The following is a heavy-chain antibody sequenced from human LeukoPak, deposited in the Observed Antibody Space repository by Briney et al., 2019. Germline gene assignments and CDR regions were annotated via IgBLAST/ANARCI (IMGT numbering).Heavy chain of an antibody. CDR1: GGTFSSCA. CDR2: INPILGIA. Sequence: SVKVSCKASGGTFSSCAISWVRQAPGQGLEWMGRINPILGIANYTQKFQGRVTITADKSTSTAYMELSSLRSEDTAVYYCATTQVYYYGMDVWGQGTTVTVSS. J-gene: IGHJ6*02. V-gene: IGHV1-69*04. CDR3: ATTQVYYYGMDV.